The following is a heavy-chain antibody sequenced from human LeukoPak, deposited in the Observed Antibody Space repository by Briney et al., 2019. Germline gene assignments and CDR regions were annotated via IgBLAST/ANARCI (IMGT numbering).Heavy chain of an antibody. CDR2: ISGSGDNT. Sequence: GGSLRLSCAVSGFTFSSYAMSWVRQAPGKGLEWVSTISGSGDNTYSADSVRGRFTISRDNSKNTLYLQMNSLTAEDTAIYYCAKVSWANYFDYWGQGTLVTVSS. CDR1: GFTFSSYA. J-gene: IGHJ4*02. V-gene: IGHV3-23*01. CDR3: AKVSWANYFDY. D-gene: IGHD6-13*01.